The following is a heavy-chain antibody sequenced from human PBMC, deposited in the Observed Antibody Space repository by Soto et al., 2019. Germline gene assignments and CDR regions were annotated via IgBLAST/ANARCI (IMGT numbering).Heavy chain of an antibody. D-gene: IGHD3-9*01. J-gene: IGHJ4*02. CDR1: NYTFINFG. Sequence: QVQLVQSGAEVKRPGASVKVSCKASNYTFINFGISWVRQAPGQGLEWMGWITTFNGKTNYAQKFQGRITITADTSTSTAYMGLRSLISDDTAVYYCVRARFAYFDPPASDYWGQGTLVTVSS. CDR3: VRARFAYFDPPASDY. V-gene: IGHV1-18*01. CDR2: ITTFNGKT.